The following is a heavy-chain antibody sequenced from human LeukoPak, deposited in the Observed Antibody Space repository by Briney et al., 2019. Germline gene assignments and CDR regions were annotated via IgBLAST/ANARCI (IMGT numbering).Heavy chain of an antibody. V-gene: IGHV3-23*01. CDR1: GFTFSSYA. J-gene: IGHJ4*02. D-gene: IGHD4-17*01. Sequence: PGGSLRLSCAASGFTFSSYAMTGVRQAPGKGLEWVSSINNSGTDTYYEDSVKGRFTISRDNSKNTLFLHINSLSAEDTAVYYCAAAVNTGRAEHYWGQETLVTVSS. CDR3: AAAVNTGRAEHY. CDR2: INNSGTDT.